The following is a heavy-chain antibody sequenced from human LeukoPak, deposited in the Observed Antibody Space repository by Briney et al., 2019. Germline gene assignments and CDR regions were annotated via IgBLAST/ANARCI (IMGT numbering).Heavy chain of an antibody. J-gene: IGHJ4*02. CDR1: GFTFSSYG. D-gene: IGHD2-2*01. V-gene: IGHV3-23*01. Sequence: GGSLRLSCAASGFTFSSYGMSWVRQAPGKGLEWVSAISASGTGTYFADSVKGRFTISRDNSKNTLYLQMNSLRAEDTAVYYCAKLSTSPYYFDYWGQGTLVTVSS. CDR2: ISASGTGT. CDR3: AKLSTSPYYFDY.